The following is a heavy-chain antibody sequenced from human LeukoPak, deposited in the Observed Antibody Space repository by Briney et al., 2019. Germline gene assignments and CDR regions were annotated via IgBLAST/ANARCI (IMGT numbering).Heavy chain of an antibody. Sequence: GGSLRLSCAASGFTFSSYGMHWVRQAPGKGLEWVAVISYDGSNKYYADSVKGRFTISRDDSKSIAYLQMNSLKTEDTAVYYCTSAPYGSGNNWGQGTLVTVSS. CDR3: TSAPYGSGNN. V-gene: IGHV3-30*03. CDR2: ISYDGSNK. CDR1: GFTFSSYG. J-gene: IGHJ4*02. D-gene: IGHD3-10*01.